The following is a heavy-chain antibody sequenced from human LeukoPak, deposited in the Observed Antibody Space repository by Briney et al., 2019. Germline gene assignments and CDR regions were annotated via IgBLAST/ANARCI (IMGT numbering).Heavy chain of an antibody. CDR3: ARESGWFDP. CDR1: GFTFDDYA. D-gene: IGHD1-26*01. V-gene: IGHV3-9*01. Sequence: GRSLRLSCAASGFTFDDYAMRWVRQAPGKGLEWVSGISWNSGNIGYADSVKGRFTISRDNAKNSLYLQMNSLRAEDTALYYCARESGWFDPWGQGTLVTVSS. CDR2: ISWNSGNI. J-gene: IGHJ5*02.